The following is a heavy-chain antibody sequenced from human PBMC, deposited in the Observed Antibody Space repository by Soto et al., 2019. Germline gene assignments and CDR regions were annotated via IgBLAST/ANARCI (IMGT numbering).Heavy chain of an antibody. CDR3: ARGGHVVVVTAALDY. CDR2: VNPSGGHT. D-gene: IGHD2-21*02. V-gene: IGHV1-46*01. J-gene: IGHJ4*02. Sequence: QVQLVQSGAEVKKPGASVKASCKASGDTFTDYYIYWVRQAPGQGLEWMGTVNPSGGHTTYAQHFLGRMTMTRDTATSTLYMELTSLTSEDTAVYYCARGGHVVVVTAALDYWGQGTLVTVSA. CDR1: GDTFTDYY.